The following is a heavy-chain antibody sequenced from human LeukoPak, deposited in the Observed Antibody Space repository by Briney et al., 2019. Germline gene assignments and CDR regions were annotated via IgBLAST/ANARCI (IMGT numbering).Heavy chain of an antibody. J-gene: IGHJ4*02. V-gene: IGHV3-13*01. CDR2: IGTARDT. CDR3: ARVAKERVGGVYYFDY. D-gene: IGHD1-1*01. CDR1: GFTFSDYD. Sequence: GGSLRLSCAASGFTFSDYDMHWVRQATGKGLEWASAIGTARDTYYTGSVKGQFTISRENAKNSLYLQMNSLRAGDTAVYYCARVAKERVGGVYYFDYWGQGTLVTVSS.